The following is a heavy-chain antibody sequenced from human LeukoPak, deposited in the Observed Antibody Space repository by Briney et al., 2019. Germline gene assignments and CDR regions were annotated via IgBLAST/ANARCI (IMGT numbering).Heavy chain of an antibody. D-gene: IGHD6-13*01. Sequence: GGSLRLSCAASEFTFSTFGMHWVRHAPGKGLEWVAVISYDGSYKFYADSVKGRFTISRDNSKSTLYLQMNSLRAEDTAVYYCAKDRYSGLNTIDYWGQGTLVTVSS. J-gene: IGHJ4*02. CDR1: EFTFSTFG. CDR3: AKDRYSGLNTIDY. V-gene: IGHV3-30*18. CDR2: ISYDGSYK.